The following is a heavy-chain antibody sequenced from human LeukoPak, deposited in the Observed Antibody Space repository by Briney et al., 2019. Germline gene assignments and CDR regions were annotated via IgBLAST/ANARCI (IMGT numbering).Heavy chain of an antibody. CDR2: IRAYNGNT. D-gene: IGHD5-18*01. J-gene: IGHJ4*02. CDR3: ARGGYSYGVPFVY. CDR1: GYTVTSYG. V-gene: IGHV1-18*01. Sequence: ASVKVSCKASGYTVTSYGISWVRHAPGHRLGWILWIRAYNGNTNYAKKIQGRVTMTTATSTRTAYMELRSLRSDYTAVYYCARGGYSYGVPFVYWGQGTLVTVSS.